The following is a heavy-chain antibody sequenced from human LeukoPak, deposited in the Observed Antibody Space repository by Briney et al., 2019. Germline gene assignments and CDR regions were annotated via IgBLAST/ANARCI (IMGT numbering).Heavy chain of an antibody. V-gene: IGHV3-48*04. CDR1: GFIFSSYN. J-gene: IGHJ4*02. D-gene: IGHD2-2*01. CDR3: ARRVVVAAAPYYFDY. CDR2: ISSSSSSI. Sequence: GGSLRLSCAASGFIFSSYNMNWVRQAPGKGLEWVSYISSSSSSIYYADSVRGRFTISRDNAENTLYLQMNSLRVEDTAVYYCARRVVVAAAPYYFDYWGQGTLVTVSS.